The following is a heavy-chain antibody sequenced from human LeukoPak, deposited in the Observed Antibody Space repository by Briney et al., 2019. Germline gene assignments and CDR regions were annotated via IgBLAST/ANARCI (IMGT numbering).Heavy chain of an antibody. Sequence: SETLSLTCTVSGGSISSYYWSWIRQPPGKGLEWIGYIYYSGSTYYNPSLKSRVTISVDTSKNQFSLKLSSVTAADTAVYYCARDNDFWSGCYFDYWGQGTLVTVSS. CDR1: GGSISSYY. CDR3: ARDNDFWSGCYFDY. D-gene: IGHD3-3*01. CDR2: IYYSGST. J-gene: IGHJ4*02. V-gene: IGHV4-59*12.